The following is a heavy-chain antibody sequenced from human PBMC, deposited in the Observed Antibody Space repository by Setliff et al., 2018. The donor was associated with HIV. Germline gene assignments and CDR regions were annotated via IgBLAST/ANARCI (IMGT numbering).Heavy chain of an antibody. D-gene: IGHD2-21*02. CDR1: GDSINSRPYY. J-gene: IGHJ4*02. V-gene: IGHV4-39*01. CDR2: VFYSGST. Sequence: PSETLSLTCSVSGDSINSRPYYYGWLRQPPGKGLEWIGNVFYSGSTYYNPSLKLRVSMSIDTSRNQFSLKLTSVTAADTAVYFCARFPTVVTAPGFWGRGTLVTVSS. CDR3: ARFPTVVTAPGF.